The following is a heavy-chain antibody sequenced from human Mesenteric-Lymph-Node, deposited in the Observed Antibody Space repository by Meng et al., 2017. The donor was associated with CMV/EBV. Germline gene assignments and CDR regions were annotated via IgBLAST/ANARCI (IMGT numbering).Heavy chain of an antibody. Sequence: QVSGPGLVKPSEGLSLKGTVSRGSICSSWHYWGWIRQPPGKGLEWIGSILYSGSASYNPGLESRVNISIDKSKIAFFLTLGSVNAEDKGMYFCARDTLTYSYGPGWIDSWGQGTLVTVSS. V-gene: IGHV4-39*01. J-gene: IGHJ5*01. CDR1: RGSICSSWHY. CDR3: ARDTLTYSYGPGWIDS. CDR2: ILYSGSA. D-gene: IGHD3-10*01.